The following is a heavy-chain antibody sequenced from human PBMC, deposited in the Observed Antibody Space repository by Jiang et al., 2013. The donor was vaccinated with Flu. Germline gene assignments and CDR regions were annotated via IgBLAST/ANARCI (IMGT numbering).Heavy chain of an antibody. D-gene: IGHD2-21*02. CDR1: GFTFSSYG. J-gene: IGHJ5*02. Sequence: QLLESGGGVVQPGRSLRLSCAASGFTFSSYGMHWVRQAPGKGLEWVAVISYDGSNKYYADSVKGRFTISRDNSKNTLYLQMNSLRAEDTAVYYCARIPIWGCGGDCYSGGTWGQGTLVTVSS. CDR3: ARIPIWGCGGDCYSGGT. CDR2: ISYDGSNK. V-gene: IGHV3-30*06.